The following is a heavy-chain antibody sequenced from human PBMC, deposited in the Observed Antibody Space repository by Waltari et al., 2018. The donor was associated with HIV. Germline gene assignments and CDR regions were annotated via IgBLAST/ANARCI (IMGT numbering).Heavy chain of an antibody. V-gene: IGHV3-23*04. CDR3: AKGSKGFDY. J-gene: IGHJ4*02. CDR1: GFNFGSFA. Sequence: EVQLVEGGGGLAQPGGSLRLCCVAAGFNFGSFAMCGVRQAPGKGRECVSALSGSGDKTYSPDSVKGRFIISRDKPKNPLYLQMNSLRAEDTAVYYCAKGSKGFDYWGQGTLVTVSS. CDR2: LSGSGDKT.